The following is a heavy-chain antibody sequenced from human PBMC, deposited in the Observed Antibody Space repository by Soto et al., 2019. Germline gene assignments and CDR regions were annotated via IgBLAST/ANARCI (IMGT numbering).Heavy chain of an antibody. D-gene: IGHD1-26*01. CDR3: AKDPSGTYASEGFDY. CDR1: GFTFSSYG. CDR2: ISYDGSNK. Sequence: QVQLVESGGGVVQPGTSLRLSCAASGFTFSSYGMHWVRQAPGKGLEWVALISYDGSNKYYADSVKGRFTISRENSKNTLYLHMNSLRPEDTAVYYCAKDPSGTYASEGFDYWGQGTLLTVSS. J-gene: IGHJ4*02. V-gene: IGHV3-30*18.